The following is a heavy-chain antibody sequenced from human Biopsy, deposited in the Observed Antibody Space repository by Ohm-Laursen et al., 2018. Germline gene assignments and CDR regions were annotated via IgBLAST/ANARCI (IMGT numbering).Heavy chain of an antibody. CDR3: ARDETGSSVFGPYYYGMDV. CDR1: GYSFTKYY. CDR2: INPTGGTT. D-gene: IGHD3-9*01. V-gene: IGHV1-46*01. J-gene: IGHJ6*02. Sequence: GSSVKVSCKASGYSFTKYYINWVRQAPGQGLEWMGIINPTGGTTSYAEKFQGRVTLTRDTSTSTVYLELNSLIYEDTALYYCARDETGSSVFGPYYYGMDVWGQGTTVTVSS.